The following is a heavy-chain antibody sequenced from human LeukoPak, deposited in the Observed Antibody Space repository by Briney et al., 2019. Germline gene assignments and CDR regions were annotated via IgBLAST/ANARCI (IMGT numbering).Heavy chain of an antibody. V-gene: IGHV3-11*01. D-gene: IGHD3-16*01. CDR3: ARVGFIGGGHYFDN. Sequence: GGPLRLSCAGSGFTFRDYYMSWNRQAPGKGLEWVSYISSSVSFTYYADSVKGRFSISRDNAKNSLYLQMNSLRAEDTAVYYCARVGFIGGGHYFDNWGQGTLVTVSS. CDR2: ISSSVSFT. CDR1: GFTFRDYY. J-gene: IGHJ4*02.